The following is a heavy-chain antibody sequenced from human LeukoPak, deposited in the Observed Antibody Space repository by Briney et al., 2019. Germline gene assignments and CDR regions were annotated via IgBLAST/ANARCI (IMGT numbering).Heavy chain of an antibody. J-gene: IGHJ4*02. CDR3: AKDSNQYFDPNFDY. Sequence: GGSLRLSCVASGFTFRSYAMSWVRQAPGKGLEWGSAVTRNGDTTYYADSVKGRFTISRDNSKNTLYLQMNSLRAEDTAVYYCAKDSNQYFDPNFDYWGQGTLVTVSS. D-gene: IGHD3-9*01. V-gene: IGHV3-23*01. CDR1: GFTFRSYA. CDR2: VTRNGDTT.